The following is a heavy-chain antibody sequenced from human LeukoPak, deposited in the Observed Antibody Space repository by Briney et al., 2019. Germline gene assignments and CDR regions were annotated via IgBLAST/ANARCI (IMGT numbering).Heavy chain of an antibody. CDR2: INPNSGGT. Sequence: ASVKVSCKASGYTFTGYYMHWVRQAPGQGLEWMGWINPNSGGTNYAQKFQGRVTMTRDTSISTAYMELSRLRSDDTAVSYCARAYYDILTGYENFDYWGQGTLVTVSS. CDR3: ARAYYDILTGYENFDY. D-gene: IGHD3-9*01. CDR1: GYTFTGYY. V-gene: IGHV1-2*02. J-gene: IGHJ4*02.